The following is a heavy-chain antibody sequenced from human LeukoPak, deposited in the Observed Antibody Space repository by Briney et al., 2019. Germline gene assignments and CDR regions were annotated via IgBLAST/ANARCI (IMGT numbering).Heavy chain of an antibody. Sequence: ASVKVSCKASGGTFSSYAISWVRQAPGQGLEWMGRIIPILGIANYAQKFQGRVTITADKSTSTAYMELSSLRSEDTAVYYCARDPDGCCSGGSCDAFDIWGQGTMVTVSS. CDR1: GGTFSSYA. CDR2: IIPILGIA. CDR3: ARDPDGCCSGGSCDAFDI. J-gene: IGHJ3*02. V-gene: IGHV1-69*04. D-gene: IGHD2-15*01.